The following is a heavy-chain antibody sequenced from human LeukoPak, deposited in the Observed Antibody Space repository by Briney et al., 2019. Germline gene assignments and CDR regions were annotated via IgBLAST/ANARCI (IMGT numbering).Heavy chain of an antibody. Sequence: SETLSLTCTVSGVSTKNYYWSWIRQPPGKGLEWIGYIYYSGSTNYNPSLKSRVTISVDTSKNQFSLKLSSVTAADTAVYYCARDQSYDILTGGGPSGYWGQGTLVTVSS. V-gene: IGHV4-59*01. CDR2: IYYSGST. D-gene: IGHD3-9*01. CDR1: GVSTKNYY. J-gene: IGHJ4*02. CDR3: ARDQSYDILTGGGPSGY.